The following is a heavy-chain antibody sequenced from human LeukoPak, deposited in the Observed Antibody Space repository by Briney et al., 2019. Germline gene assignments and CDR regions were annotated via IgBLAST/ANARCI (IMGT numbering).Heavy chain of an antibody. CDR3: AKDMGTTGLFDY. CDR1: GFTFSSYG. J-gene: IGHJ4*02. Sequence: GGSLRLSCEASGFTFSSYGMHWVRQAPGKGLEWVAVISYDGSNKYYADSVKVRFTISRDNSKNTLYLQMNSLRAEDTAVYYCAKDMGTTGLFDYWGQGTLVTVSS. D-gene: IGHD1-1*01. V-gene: IGHV3-30*18. CDR2: ISYDGSNK.